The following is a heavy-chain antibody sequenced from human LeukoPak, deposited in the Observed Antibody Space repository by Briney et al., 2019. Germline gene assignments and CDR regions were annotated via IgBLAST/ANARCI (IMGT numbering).Heavy chain of an antibody. CDR2: INPNSGGT. J-gene: IGHJ3*02. V-gene: IGHV1-2*02. CDR3: ASINHFYDSSGYTYAFGI. CDR1: GYTFTGYY. D-gene: IGHD3-22*01. Sequence: GASVKVSCKASGYTFTGYYMHWVRQAPGQGLEWMGWINPNSGGTNYAQKFQGRVTMTRDTSISTAYMELSRLRSEDTAVYYCASINHFYDSSGYTYAFGIWGQGTMVTVSS.